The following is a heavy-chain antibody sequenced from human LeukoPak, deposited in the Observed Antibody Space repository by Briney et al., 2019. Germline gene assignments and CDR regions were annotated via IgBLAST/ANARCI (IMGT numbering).Heavy chain of an antibody. CDR1: GFTFSNVR. J-gene: IGHJ3*02. V-gene: IGHV3-15*01. CDR2: IRSKAAREAT. CDR3: ATSEVLDAFDI. Sequence: GGSLRLSCAASGFTFSNVRMGRVRQVPGKGLEWVGRIRSKAAREATHYAPPVKGRFTISRDDSKNTPYLQMNSLKPEDAAVSYCATSEVLDAFDIWGQGTIITVSS.